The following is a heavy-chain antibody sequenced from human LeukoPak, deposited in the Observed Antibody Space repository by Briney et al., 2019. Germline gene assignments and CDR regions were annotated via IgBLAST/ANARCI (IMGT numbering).Heavy chain of an antibody. J-gene: IGHJ4*02. V-gene: IGHV1-8*03. CDR1: GYTFTSYD. CDR3: ARGGVVVAATHYYFDY. Sequence: GASVKVSCKASGYTFTSYDINWVRQATGQGLEWMGWMNPNSGNTGYAQKFQGRVTITRNTSISTAYTELSSLRSEDTAVYYCARGGVVVAATHYYFDYWGQGTLVTVSS. D-gene: IGHD2-15*01. CDR2: MNPNSGNT.